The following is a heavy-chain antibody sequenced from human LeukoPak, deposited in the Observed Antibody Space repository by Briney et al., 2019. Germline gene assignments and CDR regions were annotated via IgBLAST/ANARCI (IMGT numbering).Heavy chain of an antibody. CDR3: ARDLQGPITIFGVVTRGAFDI. CDR1: GYTFTSYG. CDR2: ISAYNGNT. Sequence: GASVKVSCKASGYTFTSYGISWVRQAPGQGLEWMGWISAYNGNTNYAQKLQGRVTMTTDTSTSTAYMELRSLRSDDTAVYYCARDLQGPITIFGVVTRGAFDIWGQGTMVTVSS. J-gene: IGHJ3*02. V-gene: IGHV1-18*01. D-gene: IGHD3-3*01.